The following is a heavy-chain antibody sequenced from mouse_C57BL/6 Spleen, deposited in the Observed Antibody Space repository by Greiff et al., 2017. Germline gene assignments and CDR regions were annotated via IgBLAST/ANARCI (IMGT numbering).Heavy chain of an antibody. V-gene: IGHV6-6*01. CDR3: TVYYDYDGYYFDY. Sequence: EVQRVESGGGLVQPGGSMKLSCAASGFTFSDAWMDWVRQSPEKGLEWVAEIRNKANNHATYYAESVKGRFTISRDDSKSSVYLQMNSLRAEDTGIYYCTVYYDYDGYYFDYWGQGTTLTVSS. CDR2: IRNKANNHAT. CDR1: GFTFSDAW. D-gene: IGHD2-4*01. J-gene: IGHJ2*01.